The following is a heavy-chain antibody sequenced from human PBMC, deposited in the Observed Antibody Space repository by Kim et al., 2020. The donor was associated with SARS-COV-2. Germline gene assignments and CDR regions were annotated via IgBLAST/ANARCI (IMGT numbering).Heavy chain of an antibody. CDR2: IYYSGST. V-gene: IGHV4-39*01. Sequence: SENLSLTCTVSGGSISSSSYYWGWIRQPPGKGLEWIGSIYYSGSTYYNPSLKSRVTISVDTSKNQFSLKLSSVTAADTDVYYCARLFDYWGQGTLVTVSS. CDR3: ARLFDY. J-gene: IGHJ4*02. CDR1: GGSISSSSYY.